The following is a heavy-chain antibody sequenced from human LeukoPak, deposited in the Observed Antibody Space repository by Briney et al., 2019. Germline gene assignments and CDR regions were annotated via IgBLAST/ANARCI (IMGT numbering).Heavy chain of an antibody. CDR3: ARDLKGYCVGSSCYKRGYYNYGIDV. Sequence: ASVKVSCKASGYTFTSYGISWVRQAPGQGLEWMGWINSYNGNTNYAQNVQGRVTMTIDTSTGIAYMELRSLRSDDTAVYYCARDLKGYCVGSSCYKRGYYNYGIDVWGQGTTVTVSS. CDR1: GYTFTSYG. V-gene: IGHV1-18*01. CDR2: INSYNGNT. D-gene: IGHD2-2*02. J-gene: IGHJ6*02.